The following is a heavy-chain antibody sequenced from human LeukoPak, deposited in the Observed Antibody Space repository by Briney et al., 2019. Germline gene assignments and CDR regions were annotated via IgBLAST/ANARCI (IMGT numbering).Heavy chain of an antibody. CDR3: AKEITTPKDY. CDR2: ISGSGGST. Sequence: GGSLRLSCSASGFTFSSYAMHWVRQAPGKGLQWVSTISGSGGSTHYADSVKGRFTISRDNSKNTLYLQINSLRAEDTAIYYCAKEITTPKDYWGQGTLVTVSS. D-gene: IGHD1-14*01. CDR1: GFTFSSYA. V-gene: IGHV3-23*01. J-gene: IGHJ4*02.